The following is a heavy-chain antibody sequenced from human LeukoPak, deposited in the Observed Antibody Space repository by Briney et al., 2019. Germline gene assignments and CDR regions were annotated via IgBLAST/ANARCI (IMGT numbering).Heavy chain of an antibody. Sequence: ASVKVSCKASGGTFSNYAISWVRQAPGQGLEWMGGIIPIFGTANYAQKFQDRVTITADKSTSTAYMELSSLRYEDTAVYYCAREVDEPKGTRDAFDIWGQGTMVIVSS. D-gene: IGHD2-2*01. J-gene: IGHJ3*02. V-gene: IGHV1-69*06. CDR1: GGTFSNYA. CDR2: IIPIFGTA. CDR3: AREVDEPKGTRDAFDI.